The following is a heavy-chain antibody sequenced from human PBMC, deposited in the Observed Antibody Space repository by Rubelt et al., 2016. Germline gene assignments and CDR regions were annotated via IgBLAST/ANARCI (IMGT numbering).Heavy chain of an antibody. V-gene: IGHV1-3*01. J-gene: IGHJ2*01. Sequence: QVQLVQSGAEVKRPGASVKVSCRASGYPFATYAMHWVRQAPGQRLEWMGWIDAGNGDTKYSKKFQGRGTITRDTSASTAYMELSSLRAEDTAVYYCARSKDTAMVTDADWYFDLWGRGTLVTVSS. CDR2: IDAGNGDT. CDR3: ARSKDTAMVTDADWYFDL. D-gene: IGHD5-18*01. CDR1: GYPFATYA.